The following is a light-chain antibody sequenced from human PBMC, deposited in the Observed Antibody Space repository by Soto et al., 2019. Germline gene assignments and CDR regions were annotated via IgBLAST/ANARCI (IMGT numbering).Light chain of an antibody. CDR3: QQFNSYLT. CDR2: DAS. V-gene: IGKV1-13*02. J-gene: IGKJ3*01. Sequence: AIQLTQSPSSLSASVGDRVTITCRASQGISSALAWYQQKPGKAPKLLIYDASSLESGVPSRFSGSGSGTDFTLTISSLQPEDFATYYCQQFNSYLTFGPGNKVDIK. CDR1: QGISSA.